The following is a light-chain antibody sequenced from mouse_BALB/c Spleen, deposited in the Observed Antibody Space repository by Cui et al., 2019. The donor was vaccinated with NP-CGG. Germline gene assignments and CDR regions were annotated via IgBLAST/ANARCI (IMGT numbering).Light chain of an antibody. J-gene: IGLJ1*01. CDR2: GTN. CDR3: VLWYSNHWV. Sequence: QDVVIQESALTTSPGETVTLTCRSSTGAVTTSNYANWVQEKPDHLFTGLISGTNNRAPGVPARFSGSLIGDKAALTITGAQTEDEAIYFCVLWYSNHWVFGGGTKLTVL. CDR1: TGAVTTSNY. V-gene: IGLV1*01.